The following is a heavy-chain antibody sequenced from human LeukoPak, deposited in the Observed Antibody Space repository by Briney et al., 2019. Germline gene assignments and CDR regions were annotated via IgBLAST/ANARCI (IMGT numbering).Heavy chain of an antibody. CDR2: ISSSGNTI. CDR1: GFTFNSYE. V-gene: IGHV3-48*03. Sequence: PGGSLRLSCAASGFTFNSYENNWVRQAPGKGLEWVSYISSSGNTIYYADSVRGRFTISRDNSKSSLFLQLNSLTSDDTAFYYCATGDVDSPMNFYHWGQGTLVTVSS. CDR3: ATGDVDSPMNFYH. J-gene: IGHJ4*02. D-gene: IGHD5-18*01.